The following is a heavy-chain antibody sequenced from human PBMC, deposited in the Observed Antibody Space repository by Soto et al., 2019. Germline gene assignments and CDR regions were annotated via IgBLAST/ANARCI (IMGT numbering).Heavy chain of an antibody. Sequence: ASVKVSCKASGYTFTSYDINWVRQATGQGLEWMGWMNPNSGNTGYAQKFQGRVTMTRNTSISTAYMELSSLRSEDTAVYYCARGPLGITIFGVSTYYYGMDVWGQGTTVTVSS. CDR1: GYTFTSYD. V-gene: IGHV1-8*01. J-gene: IGHJ6*02. CDR2: MNPNSGNT. D-gene: IGHD3-3*01. CDR3: ARGPLGITIFGVSTYYYGMDV.